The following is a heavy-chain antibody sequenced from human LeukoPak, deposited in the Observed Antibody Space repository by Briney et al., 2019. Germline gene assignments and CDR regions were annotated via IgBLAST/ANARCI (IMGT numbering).Heavy chain of an antibody. Sequence: PGGSLRLSCAASEFSVSSNYMTWVRQVPGKGLEWVSVIHSDGTTYYADSVRGRFTISTDNFKNSLFLQMNSMGADDTAVYYCVREGTPGRQFFDLWGRGTLVTVSS. CDR3: VREGTPGRQFFDL. J-gene: IGHJ2*01. V-gene: IGHV3-53*01. CDR1: EFSVSSNY. D-gene: IGHD6-19*01. CDR2: IHSDGTT.